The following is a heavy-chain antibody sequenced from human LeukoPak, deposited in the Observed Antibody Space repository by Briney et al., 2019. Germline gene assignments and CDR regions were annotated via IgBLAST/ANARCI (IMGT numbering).Heavy chain of an antibody. V-gene: IGHV1-2*02. J-gene: IGHJ6*01. CDR1: GYTFTGYY. D-gene: IGHD5-12*01. Sequence: GASVKVACKASGYTFTGYYMHWVRQAPGQGLEWMGWINPNSGGTNNVQKFQGRLTMTRDTSISTAYMELSRRRSGDTAVYYCARGQGFDYDRFGMDVWGQGTTVNVFS. CDR3: ARGQGFDYDRFGMDV. CDR2: INPNSGGT.